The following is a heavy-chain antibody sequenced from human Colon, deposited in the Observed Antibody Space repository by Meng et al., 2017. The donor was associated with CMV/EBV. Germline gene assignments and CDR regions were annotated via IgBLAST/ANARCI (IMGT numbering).Heavy chain of an antibody. CDR3: AKDRYDSSGFWEYYYYHGLDV. CDR1: GFTFSSYA. V-gene: IGHV3-23*01. CDR2: VSGRGGTT. J-gene: IGHJ6*02. Sequence: GESLKISCAASGFTFSSYAMTWVRQAPGKGLEWVAGVSGRGGTTNYADSVKGRFTISGDNANNTLYLQLNSLRAEDTGVYYCAKDRYDSSGFWEYYYYHGLDVWGQGTTVTVSS. D-gene: IGHD3-22*01.